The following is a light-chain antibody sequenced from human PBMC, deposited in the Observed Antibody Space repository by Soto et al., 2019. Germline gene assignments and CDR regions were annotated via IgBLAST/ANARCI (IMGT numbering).Light chain of an antibody. V-gene: IGKV1-39*01. Sequence: DIQMTQSPSSLSASVRYRGTMTCRASQTIGTFLNWYQQRPGKAPKLLISAASSLQGGVPARFSGSGSGSHFTLTITSLQLEDVANYYCHQPYSPSYSFGQGTKLQF. CDR2: AAS. CDR1: QTIGTF. CDR3: HQPYSPSYS. J-gene: IGKJ2*01.